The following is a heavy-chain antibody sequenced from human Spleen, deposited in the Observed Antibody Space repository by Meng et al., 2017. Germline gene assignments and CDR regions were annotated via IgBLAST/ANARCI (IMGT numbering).Heavy chain of an antibody. D-gene: IGHD6-19*01. J-gene: IGHJ5*02. CDR3: ARSSSGSVDWFDP. Sequence: QVQRVQSGAEVKKPGASVKVSCKASGYTFTSYAIHWVRQAPGQRLEWMGWINAGNGNTKYSQKFQGRVTITRDTSASTAYMELSNLRSEDTAVYYCARSSSGSVDWFDPWGQGTLVTVSS. V-gene: IGHV1-3*01. CDR1: GYTFTSYA. CDR2: INAGNGNT.